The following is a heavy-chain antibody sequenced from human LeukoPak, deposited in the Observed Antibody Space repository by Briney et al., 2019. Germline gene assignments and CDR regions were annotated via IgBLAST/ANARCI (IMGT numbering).Heavy chain of an antibody. Sequence: SVKVSCKASGGTFSSYAVSWVRQAPGQGLEWMGGIIPIFGTANYAQKFQGRVTITTDESTSTAYMELSSLRSEDTAVYYCARVDCSTSCYRSWFDPWGQGTLVTVSS. D-gene: IGHD2-2*01. CDR1: GGTFSSYA. CDR2: IIPIFGTA. CDR3: ARVDCSTSCYRSWFDP. V-gene: IGHV1-69*05. J-gene: IGHJ5*02.